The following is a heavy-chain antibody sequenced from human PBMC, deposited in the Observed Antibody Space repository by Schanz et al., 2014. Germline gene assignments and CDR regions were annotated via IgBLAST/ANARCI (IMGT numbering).Heavy chain of an antibody. CDR2: ISYDGSKK. CDR3: ARDRRNADLDY. CDR1: GITFSSHS. J-gene: IGHJ4*02. D-gene: IGHD1-1*01. Sequence: VQLVESGGGLVQPGGSLRLSCAASGITFSSHSFNWVRQAPGKGLEWVGVISYDGSKKSYADSVKGRFTISRDNAKNSLYLEMNSLRAEDTALYCCARDRRNADLDYWGQGTLVTVSA. V-gene: IGHV3-33*08.